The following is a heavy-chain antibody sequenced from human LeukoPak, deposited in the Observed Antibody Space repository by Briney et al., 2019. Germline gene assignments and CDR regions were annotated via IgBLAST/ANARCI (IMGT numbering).Heavy chain of an antibody. CDR3: ALAKGGSSSWACSDP. CDR2: IYYSGST. D-gene: IGHD6-13*01. Sequence: SETLSLTCTVSGGSISSSSYYWGRIRQPPGKGLEWIRSIYYSGSTYYNPSLKSRVTISVDTSKNQFSLKLSSVTAADTAVYYCALAKGGSSSWACSDPWGQGTLVTVSS. CDR1: GGSISSSSYY. J-gene: IGHJ5*02. V-gene: IGHV4-39*01.